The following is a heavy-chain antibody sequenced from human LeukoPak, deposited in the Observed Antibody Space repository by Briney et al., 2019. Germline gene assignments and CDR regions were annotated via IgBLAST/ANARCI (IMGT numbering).Heavy chain of an antibody. CDR1: GFTFSRHW. J-gene: IGHJ4*02. CDR2: IKEDGSEK. V-gene: IGHV3-7*01. D-gene: IGHD2-15*01. Sequence: PGGSLRLFCAASGFTFSRHWMSWVRQAPEKWLEWLANIKEDGSEKYCVDSVKGRFTISRENAKNSLYLQMNSLRAEDTAVYYCARDRVAPFDYWGQGTLVTVSS. CDR3: ARDRVAPFDY.